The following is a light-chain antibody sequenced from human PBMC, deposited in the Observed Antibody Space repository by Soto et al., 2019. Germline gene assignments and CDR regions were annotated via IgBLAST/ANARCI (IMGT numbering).Light chain of an antibody. CDR3: QNYNSVPWT. Sequence: DIQMTQSPSTLSGSVGDRFTITCRASQTISSWLAWYQQKPGKSPRLLIYAASTLQSGVPSRFSGSGSGTDFTLTISSLQPEDVATFYCQNYNSVPWTFGQGTKVDIK. V-gene: IGKV1-27*01. CDR2: AAS. J-gene: IGKJ1*01. CDR1: QTISSW.